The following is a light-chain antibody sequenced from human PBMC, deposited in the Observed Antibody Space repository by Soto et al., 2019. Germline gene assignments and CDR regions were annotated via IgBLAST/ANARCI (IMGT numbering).Light chain of an antibody. J-gene: IGKJ1*01. Sequence: EIVMTQSPATLPVSPGERATLSCRASQSVSNNLAWYQQRPGQAPRLLIYGASTRATGIPARFSGSGSGTEFTLTINSLQSEDVAVYYCQQYNNWPPWTFGQGTMVEV. CDR2: GAS. CDR1: QSVSNN. CDR3: QQYNNWPPWT. V-gene: IGKV3-15*01.